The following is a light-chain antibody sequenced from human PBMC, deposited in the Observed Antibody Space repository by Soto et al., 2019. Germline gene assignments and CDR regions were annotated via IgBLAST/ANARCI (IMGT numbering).Light chain of an antibody. Sequence: QSALTQPASVSGSPGQSITISCTGTSSDVGSYNLVSWYQQHPGKAPKLMIYEVSKRPSGVSNRFSGSKSGNTASLTISGLQAEAEADYYCCSYAGSSTLVVFGGGTKLPVL. CDR2: EVS. J-gene: IGLJ2*01. CDR3: CSYAGSSTLVV. CDR1: SSDVGSYNL. V-gene: IGLV2-23*02.